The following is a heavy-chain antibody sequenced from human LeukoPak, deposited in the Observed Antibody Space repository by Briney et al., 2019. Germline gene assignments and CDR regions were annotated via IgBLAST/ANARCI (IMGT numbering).Heavy chain of an antibody. V-gene: IGHV5-51*01. CDR1: GYSFTSYW. J-gene: IGHJ4*02. Sequence: GESLKISCKGSGYSFTSYWIGWVRQMPGKGLKGMGIIYPGDSDTRYSPSFQGQVTISADKSISTAYLQWSSLKASDTAMYYCARLSHRAAAGTLRYWGQGTLVTVSS. CDR2: IYPGDSDT. D-gene: IGHD6-13*01. CDR3: ARLSHRAAAGTLRY.